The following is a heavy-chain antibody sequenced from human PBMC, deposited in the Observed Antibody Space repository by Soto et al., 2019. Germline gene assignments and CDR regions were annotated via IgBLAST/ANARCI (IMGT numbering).Heavy chain of an antibody. D-gene: IGHD6-13*01. Sequence: GGSLRLPCAASGFTFSSYAVSWVRQAPGKGLEWVSAISGSGGSTYYADSVKGRFTISRDNSKNTLYLQVNSLRAEDTAVYYCAKARDPYSNSPLDYWGQGTLVTVSS. CDR2: ISGSGGST. CDR3: AKARDPYSNSPLDY. CDR1: GFTFSSYA. V-gene: IGHV3-23*01. J-gene: IGHJ4*02.